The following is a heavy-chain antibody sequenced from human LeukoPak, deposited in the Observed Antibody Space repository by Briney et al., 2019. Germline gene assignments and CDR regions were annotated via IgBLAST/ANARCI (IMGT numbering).Heavy chain of an antibody. V-gene: IGHV1-69*01. Sequence: SVKVSCKASGGTFSSYAISWVRQAPGQGLEWMGGIIPIFGTANYAQKFQGRVTITADESTSTAYMELSSLRSEDTAVYYCARKGIERSNWFDPWGQGTLVTVSS. J-gene: IGHJ5*02. D-gene: IGHD1-26*01. CDR2: IIPIFGTA. CDR3: ARKGIERSNWFDP. CDR1: GGTFSSYA.